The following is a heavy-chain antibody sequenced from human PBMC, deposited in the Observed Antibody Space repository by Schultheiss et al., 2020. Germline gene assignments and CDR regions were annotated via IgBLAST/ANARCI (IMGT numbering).Heavy chain of an antibody. J-gene: IGHJ4*02. Sequence: SETLSLTCTVSGGSISSGDYYWSWIRQPPGKGLEWIGYIYYSGSTYYNPSLKSRVTISVDTSKNQFSLKLSSVTAADTAVYYCASYQVGPSYYYGSGSGFEYWGQGTLVTVSS. CDR1: GGSISSGDYY. D-gene: IGHD3-10*01. CDR2: IYYSGST. V-gene: IGHV4-30-4*02. CDR3: ASYQVGPSYYYGSGSGFEY.